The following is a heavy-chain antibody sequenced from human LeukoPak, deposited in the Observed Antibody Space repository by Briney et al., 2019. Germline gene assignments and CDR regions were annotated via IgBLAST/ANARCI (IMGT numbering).Heavy chain of an antibody. CDR3: ARVPPTSSSS. V-gene: IGHV1-18*01. CDR1: VYTFTSYG. CDR2: ISAYSGNT. D-gene: IGHD6-13*01. Sequence: ASVNVSCKASVYTFTSYGIRWVRQAPGQALEWMGWISAYSGNTNYAQKLQGRVTMTTDTSTSTAYMELRSLRSDDTVVYYCARVPPTSSSSWGQGTLVTVSS. J-gene: IGHJ4*02.